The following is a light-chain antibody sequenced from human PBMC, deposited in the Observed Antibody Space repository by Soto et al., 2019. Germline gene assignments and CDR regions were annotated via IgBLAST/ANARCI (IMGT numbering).Light chain of an antibody. CDR2: DAS. CDR1: QNIYNW. V-gene: IGKV1-5*01. CDR3: QHMRT. Sequence: DIQMTQSPSTLSASVGARVTITCRASQNIYNWIAWYQQKPGKAPKFLIYDASTLESGVPSRFSGSVYGTEFTVPFSSLQPDDSGSYYCQHMRTFGQGTKVEI. J-gene: IGKJ1*01.